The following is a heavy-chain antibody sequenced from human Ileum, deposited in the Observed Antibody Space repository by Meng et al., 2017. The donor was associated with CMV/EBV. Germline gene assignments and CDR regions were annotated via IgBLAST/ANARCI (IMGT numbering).Heavy chain of an antibody. CDR3: ARDGFFTIFGVVIRAVDY. Sequence: SISSSNGWSWGRQPPGKGLEWIGEIYHSGSTNYNPSLKSRVTISVDKSKNQFSLKLSSVTAADTAVYYCARDGFFTIFGVVIRAVDYWGQGTLVTVSS. V-gene: IGHV4-4*02. CDR1: SISSSNG. D-gene: IGHD3-3*01. J-gene: IGHJ4*02. CDR2: IYHSGST.